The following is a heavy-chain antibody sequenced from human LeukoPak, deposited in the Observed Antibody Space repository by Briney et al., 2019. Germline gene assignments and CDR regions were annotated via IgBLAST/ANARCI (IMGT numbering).Heavy chain of an antibody. CDR3: AKAGGKSASDYY. D-gene: IGHD2-15*01. Sequence: AGGSLRLSCAASGFTFSTYAMSWVRQSPGKGLEWVSGVIGGGGSTYYADSVKGRFAISRDNSKNTLYLQMNSLRVEDTAVYYCAKAGGKSASDYYWGQGTLVTVSS. CDR2: VIGGGGST. CDR1: GFTFSTYA. V-gene: IGHV3-23*01. J-gene: IGHJ4*02.